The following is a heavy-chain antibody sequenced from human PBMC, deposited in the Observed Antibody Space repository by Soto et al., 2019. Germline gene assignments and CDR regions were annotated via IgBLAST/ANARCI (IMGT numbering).Heavy chain of an antibody. CDR1: GGSISSGDYY. CDR3: AREGKVTIFGVVT. Sequence: SATLSLTCTVSGGSISSGDYYWSWIRQPPGKGLEWIGYIYYSGSTFYNPSLKSRVTISLDTSKNQFSLKLSSVSAADTAVYHCAREGKVTIFGVVTWGQGTLVTVSS. CDR2: IYYSGST. D-gene: IGHD3-3*01. J-gene: IGHJ5*02. V-gene: IGHV4-30-4*01.